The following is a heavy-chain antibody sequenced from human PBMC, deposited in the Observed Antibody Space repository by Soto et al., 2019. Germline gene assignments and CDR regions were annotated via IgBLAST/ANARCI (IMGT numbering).Heavy chain of an antibody. D-gene: IGHD3-22*01. V-gene: IGHV1-8*01. Sequence: QVQLVQSGAEVKKPGASVRVSCKASGYTFTRYDINWVRQATGQGLEWMGWMNPHSGNTGYAQKFQGRVTMNRNTSIRTAYMELSSLRSEDTDVYYCAIWVLGYYRCLDYWGQWTLVTVSS. J-gene: IGHJ4*02. CDR3: AIWVLGYYRCLDY. CDR2: MNPHSGNT. CDR1: GYTFTRYD.